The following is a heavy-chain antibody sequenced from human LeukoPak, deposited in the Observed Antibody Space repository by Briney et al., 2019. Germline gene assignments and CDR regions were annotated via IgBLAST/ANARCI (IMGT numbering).Heavy chain of an antibody. Sequence: ASVKVSCKASGGTFSSYAISWVRQAPGQGLEWMGGIIPIFGTANYAQKFQGRVTLTSDTSISTAYMELSLLTSDDTAIYYCARGLRIINGLDVWGQGTTVIVSS. V-gene: IGHV1-69*05. CDR1: GGTFSSYA. CDR3: ARGLRIINGLDV. D-gene: IGHD2-15*01. CDR2: IIPIFGTA. J-gene: IGHJ6*02.